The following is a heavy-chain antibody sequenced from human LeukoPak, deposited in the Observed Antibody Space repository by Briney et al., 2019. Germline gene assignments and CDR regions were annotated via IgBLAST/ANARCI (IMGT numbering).Heavy chain of an antibody. CDR2: INHSGST. Sequence: PSQTLSLTCTVSGGSISSGSYYWSWIRQPPGKGLEWIGEINHSGSTNYNPSLKSRVTISVDASQNQFSLKLSSVTAADTAVYYCARQGYSSGFYYFDYWGQGTLVTVSS. CDR3: ARQGYSSGFYYFDY. V-gene: IGHV4-39*07. D-gene: IGHD6-19*01. J-gene: IGHJ4*02. CDR1: GGSISSGSYY.